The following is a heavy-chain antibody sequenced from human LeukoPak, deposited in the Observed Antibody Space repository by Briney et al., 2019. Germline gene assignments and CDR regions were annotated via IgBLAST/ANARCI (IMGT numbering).Heavy chain of an antibody. Sequence: SETLSLTCTVSGGSISSYYWSWIWQPPGKGLEWIGYIYYSGSTNYNPSLKSRVTISVDTSKNQFSLKLSSVTAADTAVYYCAREAGSGWYDYWGQGTLVTVSS. J-gene: IGHJ4*02. CDR1: GGSISSYY. V-gene: IGHV4-59*01. CDR3: AREAGSGWYDY. CDR2: IYYSGST. D-gene: IGHD6-19*01.